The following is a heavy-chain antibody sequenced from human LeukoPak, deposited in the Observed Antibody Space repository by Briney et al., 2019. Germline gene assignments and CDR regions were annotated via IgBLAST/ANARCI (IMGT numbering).Heavy chain of an antibody. J-gene: IGHJ4*02. D-gene: IGHD3-3*01. V-gene: IGHV1-2*02. Sequence: GASVKVSCKASGYTFTGYYMHWVRQAPGQGLEWMGWINPNSGGTNYAQKFQGRVTMTRDTSISTAYMELSSLRSDDTAVYYCARDALYYDFWSGYNKLDYWGQGTLVTVSS. CDR1: GYTFTGYY. CDR2: INPNSGGT. CDR3: ARDALYYDFWSGYNKLDY.